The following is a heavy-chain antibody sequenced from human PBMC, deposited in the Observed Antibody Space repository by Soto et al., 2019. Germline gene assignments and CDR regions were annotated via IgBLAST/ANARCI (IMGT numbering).Heavy chain of an antibody. CDR3: AQYSGYDNWFDP. D-gene: IGHD5-12*01. CDR2: IYYSGST. V-gene: IGHV4-30-4*01. CDR1: GGSISSGDYY. J-gene: IGHJ5*02. Sequence: SETLSLTCTVSGGSISSGDYYWSWIRQPPGKGLEWIGYIYYSGSTYYNPSLKSRVTISVDTSKNQFSLKLSSVTAADTAVYYCAQYSGYDNWFDPWGQGTLVTVSS.